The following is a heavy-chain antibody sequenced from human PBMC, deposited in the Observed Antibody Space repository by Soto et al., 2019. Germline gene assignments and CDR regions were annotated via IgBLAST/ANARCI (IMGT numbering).Heavy chain of an antibody. CDR3: ARKWLRPMYRSGGDAFDI. CDR2: IYPGDSDT. V-gene: IGHV5-51*01. Sequence: GESLKISCKGSGYSFTSYWIGWVRQMPGKGLEWMGIIYPGDSDTRYSPSFQGQVTISADKSISTAYLQWSSLKASDTAMYYCARKWLRPMYRSGGDAFDIWGQGTMVTVSS. D-gene: IGHD5-12*01. CDR1: GYSFTSYW. J-gene: IGHJ3*02.